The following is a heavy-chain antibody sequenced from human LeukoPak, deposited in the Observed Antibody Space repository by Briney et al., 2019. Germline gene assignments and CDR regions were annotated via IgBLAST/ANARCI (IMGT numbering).Heavy chain of an antibody. J-gene: IGHJ4*02. CDR2: INHSGST. V-gene: IGHV4-34*01. Sequence: SETLSLTCAVYGGSFSGYYWSWIRQPPGKGLEWIGEINHSGSTYYNPSLKSRVTISIDKSKNQFSLNLSSVTAADTAVYYCARVRVTPNIAIDYWGQGTLVTVSS. CDR3: ARVRVTPNIAIDY. D-gene: IGHD2/OR15-2a*01. CDR1: GGSFSGYY.